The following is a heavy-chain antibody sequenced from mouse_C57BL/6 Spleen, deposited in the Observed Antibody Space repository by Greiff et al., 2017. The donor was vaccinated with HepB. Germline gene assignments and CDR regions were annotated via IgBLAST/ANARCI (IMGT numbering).Heavy chain of an antibody. CDR2: ISDGGSYT. J-gene: IGHJ1*03. D-gene: IGHD1-2*01. Sequence: EVMLVESGGGLVKPGGSLKLSCAASGFTFSSYAMSWVRQTPEKRLEWVATISDGGSYTYYPDNVKGRFTISRDNAKNNLYLQMSHLKSEDTAMYYCARDRLGHWYFDVWGTGTTVTVSS. CDR3: ARDRLGHWYFDV. V-gene: IGHV5-4*01. CDR1: GFTFSSYA.